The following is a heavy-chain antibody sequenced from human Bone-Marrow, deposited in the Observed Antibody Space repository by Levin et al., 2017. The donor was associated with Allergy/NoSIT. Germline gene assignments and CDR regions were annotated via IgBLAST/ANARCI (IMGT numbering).Heavy chain of an antibody. J-gene: IGHJ4*02. CDR3: AREDNWNYDY. CDR1: GFTFSRYA. CDR2: MSGSGGRT. Sequence: GESLKISCAASGFTFSRYAMAWVRQAPGQGLEWVSGMSGSGGRTVYADSVKGRFTISRDNSKNSMYLQMNSLRVEDTARYYCAREDNWNYDYWGQGTLVTVSS. V-gene: IGHV3-23*01. D-gene: IGHD1-7*01.